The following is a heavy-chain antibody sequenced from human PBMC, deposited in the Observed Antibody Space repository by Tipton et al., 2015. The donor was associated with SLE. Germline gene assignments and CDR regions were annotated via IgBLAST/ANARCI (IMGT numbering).Heavy chain of an antibody. J-gene: IGHJ5*02. V-gene: IGHV4-59*01. CDR3: AREVGGYWFDP. Sequence: LRLSCTVSGGSISSYYWSWIRQPPGKGLEWIGYIYYSGSTNYNPSLKSRVTISVDTSKNQFSLKLSSVTAADTAVYYCAREVGGYWFDPWGQGPLVTVSS. D-gene: IGHD3-22*01. CDR2: IYYSGST. CDR1: GGSISSYY.